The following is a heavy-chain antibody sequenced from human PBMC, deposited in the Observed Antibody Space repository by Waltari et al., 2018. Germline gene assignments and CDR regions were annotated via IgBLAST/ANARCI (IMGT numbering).Heavy chain of an antibody. J-gene: IGHJ4*02. Sequence: QVQLVESGGGVVQPGRSLRLSCAASGFTFSSYGMHWVRQAPGKGLEWVGVISYDGSNKYYADSVKGRFTISRDKSKNTLYLQMNSLRAEDTAVYYCAKSGAGNWNRVGYWGQGTLVTVSS. CDR1: GFTFSSYG. D-gene: IGHD1-1*01. CDR2: ISYDGSNK. CDR3: AKSGAGNWNRVGY. V-gene: IGHV3-30*18.